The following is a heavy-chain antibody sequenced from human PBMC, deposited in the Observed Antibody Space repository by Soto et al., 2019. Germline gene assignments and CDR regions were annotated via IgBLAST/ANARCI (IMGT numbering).Heavy chain of an antibody. D-gene: IGHD3-16*01. CDR3: AGGRAPRYYYYYGMDI. J-gene: IGHJ6*02. V-gene: IGHV1-69*05. CDR2: IIPIFGTA. CDR1: GGTFFSYA. Sequence: QVQLVQSGAEVKKPGSSVKVSCKASGGTFFSYAISWVRQAPGQGLEWMGGIIPIFGTANYAQKFQGRVTITXDEXTXIAYRELSSLRSEDTAVYYCAGGRAPRYYYYYGMDIWGQGTTVTVSS.